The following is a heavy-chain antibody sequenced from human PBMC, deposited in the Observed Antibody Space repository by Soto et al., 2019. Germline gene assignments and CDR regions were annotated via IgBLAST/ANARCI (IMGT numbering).Heavy chain of an antibody. D-gene: IGHD1-26*01. Sequence: SVKVSCKASGFSFSDYFMHWVRQAAGQGLEWMGGIIPILDTAKYAQKFPGRVTITADKSTSTAYMEVGSLRSEDTAVYYCARATTGPRRGSVYYYYGMDVWGQGTTVTVSS. CDR2: IIPILDTA. V-gene: IGHV1-69*10. CDR3: ARATTGPRRGSVYYYYGMDV. CDR1: GFSFSDYF. J-gene: IGHJ6*02.